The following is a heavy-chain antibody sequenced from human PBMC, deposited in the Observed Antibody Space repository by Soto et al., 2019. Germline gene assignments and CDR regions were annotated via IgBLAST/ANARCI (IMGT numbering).Heavy chain of an antibody. Sequence: GVSMRLSCGAAGFTFSSYAMHWVRQAPGKGLEWVAVISYDGSNKYYADSVKGRFTISRDNSKNTLYLQMNSLRAEDTAVYYCATSGSYYVYYFDYWGQGTLVTVSS. CDR2: ISYDGSNK. J-gene: IGHJ4*02. V-gene: IGHV3-30-3*01. D-gene: IGHD1-26*01. CDR3: ATSGSYYVYYFDY. CDR1: GFTFSSYA.